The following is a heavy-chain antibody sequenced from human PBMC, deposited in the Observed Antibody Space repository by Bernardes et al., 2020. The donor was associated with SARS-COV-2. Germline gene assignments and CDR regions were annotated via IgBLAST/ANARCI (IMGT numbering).Heavy chain of an antibody. D-gene: IGHD5-18*01. CDR2: ISYEGSKK. J-gene: IGHJ6*02. CDR1: GFTFNNFG. CDR3: AKVQACFWIRPYNSGMDV. V-gene: IGHV3-30*18. Sequence: GGSLRLSCAASGFTFNNFGMHWVRQAPGRGLEWVAVISYEGSKKYYADSLERRFTISKDNSNNTVYLQMNNLRSEDTAIYYCAKVQACFWIRPYNSGMDVWGRGTTVTVSS.